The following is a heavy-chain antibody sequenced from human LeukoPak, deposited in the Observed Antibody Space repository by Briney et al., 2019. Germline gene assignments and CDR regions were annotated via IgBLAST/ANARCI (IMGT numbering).Heavy chain of an antibody. CDR1: GGSISSGGYY. CDR2: IYHSGST. D-gene: IGHD6-13*01. CDR3: AREDRLAAAPFDY. J-gene: IGHJ4*02. Sequence: SETLSLTCTVSGGSISSGGYYWSWIRQPPGKGLEWIGYIYHSGSTYYNPSLKSRVTISVDRSKNQFSLKLSSVSAADTAVYYCAREDRLAAAPFDYWGQGTLVTVSS. V-gene: IGHV4-30-2*01.